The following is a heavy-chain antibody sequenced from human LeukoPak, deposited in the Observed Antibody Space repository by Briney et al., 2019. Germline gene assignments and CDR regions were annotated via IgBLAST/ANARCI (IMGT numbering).Heavy chain of an antibody. Sequence: RASVTVSCKASGGTFSSYAISWVRQAPGQGLEWMGGIIPIFGTANYAQKFQGRVTITADESTSTAYMELSSLRSEDTAVYYCARDQGDAIVVVPSGSGWFDPWGQGTLVTVSS. CDR3: ARDQGDAIVVVPSGSGWFDP. J-gene: IGHJ5*02. V-gene: IGHV1-69*01. CDR2: IIPIFGTA. D-gene: IGHD2-2*01. CDR1: GGTFSSYA.